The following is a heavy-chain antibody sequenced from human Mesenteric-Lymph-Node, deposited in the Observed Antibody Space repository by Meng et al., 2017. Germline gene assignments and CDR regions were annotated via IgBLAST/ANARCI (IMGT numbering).Heavy chain of an antibody. D-gene: IGHD3-10*01. CDR2: IYHSGST. CDR3: AREGVMVRGVIIYNFGMDV. CDR1: GYSISSGYY. V-gene: IGHV4-38-2*02. Sequence: SETLSLTCTVSGYSISSGYYWGWIRQPPGKGLEWIGSIYHSGSTYYNPSLKSRVTISVDTSKNQFSLKLSSVTAAGTAVYYCAREGVMVRGVIIYNFGMDVWGQGTTVTVSS. J-gene: IGHJ6*02.